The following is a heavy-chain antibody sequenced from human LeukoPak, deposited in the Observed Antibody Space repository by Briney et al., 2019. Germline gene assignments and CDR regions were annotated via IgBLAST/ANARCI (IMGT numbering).Heavy chain of an antibody. D-gene: IGHD5-18*01. V-gene: IGHV4-39*02. CDR2: INYSGTT. J-gene: IGHJ6*02. Sequence: SGTLSLTCTVSGGSISSSTYYWGWIRQPPGKGLEWIGSINYSGTTYYNPSLQSRVTISVDTSKNQFSLKLSSVTAADTAVYYCAREAGGYSYGYKRYYGMDVWGQGTTVTVSS. CDR3: AREAGGYSYGYKRYYGMDV. CDR1: GGSISSSTYY.